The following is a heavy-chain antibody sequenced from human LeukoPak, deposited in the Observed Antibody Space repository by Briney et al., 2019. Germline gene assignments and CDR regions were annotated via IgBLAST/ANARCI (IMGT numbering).Heavy chain of an antibody. D-gene: IGHD1-26*01. CDR1: GFTFSSYA. V-gene: IGHV3-30*04. Sequence: GGSLRLSCAASGFTFSSYAMHWVRQAPGKGLEWVAVISYDGSNKYYADSVKGRFTISRDNSKNTLYLQMNSLRAEDTAVYYCAKDGDLVGARGNWFDPWGQGTLVTVSS. J-gene: IGHJ5*02. CDR3: AKDGDLVGARGNWFDP. CDR2: ISYDGSNK.